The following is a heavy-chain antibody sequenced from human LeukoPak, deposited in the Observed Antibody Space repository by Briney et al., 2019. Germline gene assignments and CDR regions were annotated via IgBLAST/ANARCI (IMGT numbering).Heavy chain of an antibody. J-gene: IGHJ3*02. V-gene: IGHV3-21*01. Sequence: PGGSLRLSCAASGFTFSSYSMNWVRQAPGKGLEWVSSISSSSSYIYYADPVKGRFTISRDNAKNSLYLQMNSLRAEDTAVYYCARGRYSSLGFDIWGQGTMVTVSS. CDR2: ISSSSSYI. D-gene: IGHD6-13*01. CDR3: ARGRYSSLGFDI. CDR1: GFTFSSYS.